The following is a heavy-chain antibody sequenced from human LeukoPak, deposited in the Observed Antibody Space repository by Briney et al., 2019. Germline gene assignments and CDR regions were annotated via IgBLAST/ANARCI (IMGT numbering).Heavy chain of an antibody. J-gene: IGHJ5*02. Sequence: SETLSLACSVSGGSISSNIYSWGWIRQPPGKGLEWIESVYYTGSTYYAPSLKSRVTISVDLSKNQFSLKLNSVTAADTAVYYCARHYGPWGQGTLVTVSS. CDR2: VYYTGST. D-gene: IGHD3-10*01. CDR1: GGSISSNIYS. V-gene: IGHV4-39*01. CDR3: ARHYGP.